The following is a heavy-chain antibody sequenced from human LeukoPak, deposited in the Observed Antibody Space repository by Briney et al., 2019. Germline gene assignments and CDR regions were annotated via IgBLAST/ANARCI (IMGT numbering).Heavy chain of an antibody. CDR1: RFTFSDYY. V-gene: IGHV3-11*03. J-gene: IGHJ4*02. CDR3: ARTRSPMTTVTTRFDY. D-gene: IGHD4-17*01. Sequence: GESLRLSCAASRFTFSDYYMSWIRQAPGKGLEWLSYISSGSTYTNYADSVKGRFTISRDNAKNSLYLQMNSLRADDTAVYYCARTRSPMTTVTTRFDYWGQGTLVTVSS. CDR2: ISSGSTYT.